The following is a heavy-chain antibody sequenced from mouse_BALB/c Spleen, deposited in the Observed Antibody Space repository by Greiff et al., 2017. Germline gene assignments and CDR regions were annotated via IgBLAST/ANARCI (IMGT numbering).Heavy chain of an antibody. Sequence: QVQLQQSGAELVRPGTSVKVSCKASGYAFTNYLIEWVKQRPGQGLEWIGVINPGSGGTNYNEKFKGKATLTADKSSSTAYMQLSSLTSDDSAVYFCARWDDYDDYWGQGTTLTVAS. D-gene: IGHD2-4*01. V-gene: IGHV1-54*01. J-gene: IGHJ2*01. CDR2: INPGSGGT. CDR3: ARWDDYDDY. CDR1: GYAFTNYL.